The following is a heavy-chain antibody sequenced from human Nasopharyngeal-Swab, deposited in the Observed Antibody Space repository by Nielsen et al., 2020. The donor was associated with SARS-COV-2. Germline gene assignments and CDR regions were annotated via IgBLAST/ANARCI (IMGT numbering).Heavy chain of an antibody. CDR2: INPSGGST. CDR3: ARDSGRGLGYFDF. CDR1: GYTFTSYY. D-gene: IGHD1-26*01. Sequence: ASVKVSCKASGYTFTSYYMHWVRQAPGQGLEWMGIINPSGGSTSYAQKFQGRVTFTRDTSATTAYIELSSLTSEDTAVYYCARDSGRGLGYFDFWGQGTLVTVSS. V-gene: IGHV1-46*01. J-gene: IGHJ4*02.